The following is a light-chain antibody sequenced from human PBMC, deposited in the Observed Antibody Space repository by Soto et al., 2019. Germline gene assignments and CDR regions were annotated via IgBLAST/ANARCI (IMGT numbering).Light chain of an antibody. CDR1: SSNIGSNT. J-gene: IGLJ2*01. CDR3: QSYHSGNVV. Sequence: QSVLTQPPSASGTPGQRVTISCSGSSSNIGSNTVNWYQQLPGTAPKLLIYSNNQRPSGVPDRFSGSKSGTSASLAISGLQSEDEADYYCQSYHSGNVVFGGGTKLTVL. CDR2: SNN. V-gene: IGLV1-44*01.